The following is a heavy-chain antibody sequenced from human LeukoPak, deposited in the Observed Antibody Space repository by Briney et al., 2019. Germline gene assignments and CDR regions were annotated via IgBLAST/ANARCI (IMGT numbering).Heavy chain of an antibody. D-gene: IGHD3-22*01. CDR2: ISSSSSYI. CDR3: ARENYYDSSGYLHYYMDV. V-gene: IGHV3-21*01. J-gene: IGHJ6*03. Sequence: GGSLRLSCAASGFTFSSYSMNWVRQAPGKGLEWVSSISSSSSYIYYADSVKGRFTISRDNAKNSLYLQMNSMRAEDTAVYYCARENYYDSSGYLHYYMDVWGKGTTVTVSS. CDR1: GFTFSSYS.